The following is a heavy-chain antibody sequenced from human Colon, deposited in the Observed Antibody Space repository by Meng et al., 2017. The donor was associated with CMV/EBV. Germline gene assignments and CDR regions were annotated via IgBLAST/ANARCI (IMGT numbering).Heavy chain of an antibody. CDR3: ARDSLGGYDFWSGADY. CDR1: GFTFSTYE. V-gene: IGHV3-30*03. CDR2: VSYDGNNE. Sequence: GESLKISCVASGFTFSTYEMNWVRQAPGKGLEWVAVVSYDGNNEHYADSVKGRFTISRDNSKNTQYLQMNNLRVEDTAVYHCARDSLGGYDFWSGADYWGRGTLVTVSS. D-gene: IGHD3-3*01. J-gene: IGHJ4*02.